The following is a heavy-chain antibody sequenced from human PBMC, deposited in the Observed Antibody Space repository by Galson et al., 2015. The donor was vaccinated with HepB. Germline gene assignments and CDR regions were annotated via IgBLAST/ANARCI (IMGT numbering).Heavy chain of an antibody. D-gene: IGHD4-23*01. V-gene: IGHV3-30*18. CDR3: AKFMTTVVTPTC. CDR1: GFTFSSYG. J-gene: IGHJ4*02. Sequence: SLRLSCAASGFTFSSYGMHWVRQAPGKGLEWVAVISYDGSNKYYADSVKGRFTISRDNSKNTLYLQMNSLRAEDTAVYYCAKFMTTVVTPTCWGQGTLVTVSS. CDR2: ISYDGSNK.